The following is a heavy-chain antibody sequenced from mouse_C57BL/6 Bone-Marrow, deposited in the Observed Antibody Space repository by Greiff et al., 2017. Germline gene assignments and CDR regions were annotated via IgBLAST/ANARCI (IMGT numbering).Heavy chain of an antibody. CDR1: GFTFNTYA. CDR2: IRSKSSNYAT. CDR3: VREGGDYDEGYAMDY. V-gene: IGHV10-3*01. J-gene: IGHJ4*01. D-gene: IGHD2-4*01. Sequence: EVQLVESGGGLVQPKGSLKLSCAASGFTFNTYAMHWVRQAPGKGLEWVARIRSKSSNYATYYADSVKDRFTISRDDSQSMLYLQKNNLKTEDTAMYYCVREGGDYDEGYAMDYWGQGTSVTVSS.